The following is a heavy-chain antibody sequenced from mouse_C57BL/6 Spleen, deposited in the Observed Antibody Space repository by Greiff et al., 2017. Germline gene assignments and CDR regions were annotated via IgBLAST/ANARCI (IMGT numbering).Heavy chain of an antibody. CDR1: GYTFTSYW. V-gene: IGHV1-50*01. J-gene: IGHJ4*01. CDR2: IDPSDSYT. Sequence: QVQLQQSGAELVKPGASVKLSCKASGYTFTSYWMQWVKQRPGQGLEWIGEIDPSDSYTNYNQKFKGKATLTVDTSSSTAYMQLSSLTSEDSAVYYCARGRPNYAMDYWGQGTSVTVSS. CDR3: ARGRPNYAMDY.